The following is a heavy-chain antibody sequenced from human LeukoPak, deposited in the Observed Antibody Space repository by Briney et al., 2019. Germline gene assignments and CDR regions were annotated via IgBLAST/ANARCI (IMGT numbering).Heavy chain of an antibody. D-gene: IGHD3-22*01. CDR1: GFTFTSSA. J-gene: IGHJ4*02. CDR2: IVVGSGNT. Sequence: ASVKVSCKASGFTFTSSAMQWVRQARGQRLEWIGWIVVGSGNTNYAQKFQERVTITRDMSTSTAYMELSSLRSEDMAVYYCAVQTYYYDSSGYYYGDYWGQGTLVTVSS. V-gene: IGHV1-58*02. CDR3: AVQTYYYDSSGYYYGDY.